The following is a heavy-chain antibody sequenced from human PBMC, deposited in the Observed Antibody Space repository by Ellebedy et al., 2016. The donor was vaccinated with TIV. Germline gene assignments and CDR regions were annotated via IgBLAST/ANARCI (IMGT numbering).Heavy chain of an antibody. V-gene: IGHV3-53*01. CDR3: ARGQAPGL. CDR1: GFTVSSNQ. J-gene: IGHJ6*02. Sequence: GESLKISCAASGFTVSSNQAGWVRQPPGKGLEWVSVIFSGGFTSYADSVKGRFTISRDNSKNTLYLQMNSLTAEDTAVYYCARGQAPGLWGQGTTVTVSS. CDR2: IFSGGFT.